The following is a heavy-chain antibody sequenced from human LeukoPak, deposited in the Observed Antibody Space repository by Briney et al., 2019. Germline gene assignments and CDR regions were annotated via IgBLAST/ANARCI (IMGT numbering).Heavy chain of an antibody. CDR2: ISYDGSNK. J-gene: IGHJ4*02. CDR3: ARSGLGNSPGEICYFDY. CDR1: GFSFSTYA. Sequence: PGGSLRLSCAASGFSFSTYAMHWARQAPGKGLEWVAVISYDGSNKYYADSVKGRFTISRDNSKNTLYLQMNSLRAEDTAVYYCARSGLGNSPGEICYFDYWGQGTLVTVSS. D-gene: IGHD3/OR15-3a*01. V-gene: IGHV3-30*01.